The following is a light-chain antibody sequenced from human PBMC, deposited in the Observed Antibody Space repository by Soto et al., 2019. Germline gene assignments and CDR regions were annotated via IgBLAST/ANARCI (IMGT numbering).Light chain of an antibody. V-gene: IGKV1-5*03. J-gene: IGKJ4*01. Sequence: DIQMTQSPSTLSASVGDRVTITCRASQSISSWLAWYQQKPGKAPKLLIYKASSLESGVPSRFSGSGSGTDFALTIRRLQPDDFATYYCQQYNSYPLTFGGGTKVEL. CDR2: KAS. CDR1: QSISSW. CDR3: QQYNSYPLT.